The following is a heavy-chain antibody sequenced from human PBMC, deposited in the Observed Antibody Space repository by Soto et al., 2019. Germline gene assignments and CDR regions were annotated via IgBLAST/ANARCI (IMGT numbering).Heavy chain of an antibody. V-gene: IGHV3-48*04. J-gene: IGHJ3*01. D-gene: IGHD2-2*02. CDR2: IRSSSTDI. Sequence: EVQLVESGGGFVQPGASLRLSCASSGFPFRAYSMSWVRQAPGKGLEWISDIRSSSTDIFYSDSVKGRFTISRDDGQNSLYLQMNSLRAEDTATYYCARRNGYKGFDVWGQGTMVTVSS. CDR1: GFPFRAYS. CDR3: ARRNGYKGFDV.